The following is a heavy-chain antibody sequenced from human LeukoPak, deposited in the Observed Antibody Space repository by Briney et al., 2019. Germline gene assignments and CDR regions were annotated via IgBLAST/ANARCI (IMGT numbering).Heavy chain of an antibody. Sequence: GGSLRLSCAASGFAFSSYAMHWVRQAPGKGLEWVAVISYDGSNKYYADSVKGRFTISRDNSKNTLYLQMNSLRAEDTAVYYCASWLLIGLDYWGQGTLVTVSS. D-gene: IGHD3-9*01. CDR2: ISYDGSNK. CDR1: GFAFSSYA. CDR3: ASWLLIGLDY. V-gene: IGHV3-30-3*01. J-gene: IGHJ4*02.